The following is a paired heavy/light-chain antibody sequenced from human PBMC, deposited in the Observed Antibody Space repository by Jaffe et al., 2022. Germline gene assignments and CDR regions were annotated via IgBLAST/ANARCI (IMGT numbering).Light chain of an antibody. V-gene: IGLV3-21*02. CDR1: NIGSKS. CDR2: DDS. J-gene: IGLJ2*01. Sequence: SYVLTQPPSVSVAPGQTARITCGGNNIGSKSVHWYQQKPGQAPVLVVYDDSDRPSGIPERFSGSNSGNTATLTISRVEAGDEADYYCQVWDSSSDHPGVVFGGGTKLTVL. CDR3: QVWDSSSDHPGVV.
Heavy chain of an antibody. Sequence: EVQLVESGGGLVKPGGSLRLSCAASGFTFSSYSMNWVRQAPGKGLEWVSSISSSSSYIYYADSVKGRFTISRDNAKNSLYLQMNSLRAEDTAVYYCARSYCSSTSCYATVYYYMDVWGKGTTVTVSS. CDR1: GFTFSSYS. V-gene: IGHV3-21*01. D-gene: IGHD2-2*01. CDR3: ARSYCSSTSCYATVYYYMDV. J-gene: IGHJ6*03. CDR2: ISSSSSYI.